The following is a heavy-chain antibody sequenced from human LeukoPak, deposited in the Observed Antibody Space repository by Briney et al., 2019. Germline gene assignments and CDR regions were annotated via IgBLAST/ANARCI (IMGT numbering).Heavy chain of an antibody. V-gene: IGHV3-23*01. Sequence: GGSLRLSCAASGFTFSSYAMSWVRQAPGKGLEWVSAISGGSTYYADSVKGRFTISRDNSKNTLYLQMNSLRAEDTAVYYCAKEGSGYALDYWGQGTLVTVSS. J-gene: IGHJ4*02. CDR3: AKEGSGYALDY. CDR2: ISGGST. D-gene: IGHD5-12*01. CDR1: GFTFSSYA.